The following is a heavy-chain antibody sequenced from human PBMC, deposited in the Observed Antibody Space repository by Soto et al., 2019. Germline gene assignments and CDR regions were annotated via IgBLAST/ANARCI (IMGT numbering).Heavy chain of an antibody. Sequence: ASVKVSCKASGYTFTSYDINWVRQATGQGLEWMGWMNPNSGNTGYAQKFQGRVTMTRNTSISTAYMELSSLRSEDTAVYYCATLGGGGYGIAAAGTGDPGGKEPLVT. D-gene: IGHD6-13*01. CDR3: ATLGGGGYGIAAAGTGDP. CDR1: GYTFTSYD. CDR2: MNPNSGNT. J-gene: IGHJ5*02. V-gene: IGHV1-8*01.